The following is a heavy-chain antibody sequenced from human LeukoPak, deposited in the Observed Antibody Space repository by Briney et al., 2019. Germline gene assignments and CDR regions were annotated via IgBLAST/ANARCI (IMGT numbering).Heavy chain of an antibody. CDR2: IYYSGST. V-gene: IGHV4-59*01. Sequence: SETLSLTCTVSGGSISSYYWSWIRQPPGKGLEWIGYIYYSGSTNYNPSLKSRVTISVDTFKNQFSLKLSSVTAADTAVYYCARDGAYSSGWSVDRWDYYGMDVWGKGTTVTVSS. CDR3: ARDGAYSSGWSVDRWDYYGMDV. D-gene: IGHD6-19*01. CDR1: GGSISSYY. J-gene: IGHJ6*04.